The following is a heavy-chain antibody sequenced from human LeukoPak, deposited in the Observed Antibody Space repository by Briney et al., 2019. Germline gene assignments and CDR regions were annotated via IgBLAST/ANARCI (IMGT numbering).Heavy chain of an antibody. V-gene: IGHV4-59*01. D-gene: IGHD1-14*01. CDR2: ISYSGST. CDR1: GGSMSGYY. J-gene: IGHJ4*02. Sequence: PSETLSLTCTVSGGSMSGYYWTWIRQPPGKGLEWIGYISYSGSTNYNPSLQSRVTMSVDSSKNQFSLQLSTVTAADTATYYCASGTYGTLFGWGQGTLVPVSS. CDR3: ASGTYGTLFG.